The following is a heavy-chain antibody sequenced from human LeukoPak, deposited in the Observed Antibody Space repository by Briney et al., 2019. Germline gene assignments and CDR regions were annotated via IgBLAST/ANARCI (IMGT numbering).Heavy chain of an antibody. D-gene: IGHD6-13*01. V-gene: IGHV4-39*07. J-gene: IGHJ4*02. Sequence: TSETLSLTCTVSGVSISSSSYYWGWIRQPPGKGLEWIGSIYHSGSTYYNPSLKSRVTVSVDTSKNQFSLRLTSVTAADTAVYYCARRTHGSSWYDYWGQGTLVTVSS. CDR3: ARRTHGSSWYDY. CDR2: IYHSGST. CDR1: GVSISSSSYY.